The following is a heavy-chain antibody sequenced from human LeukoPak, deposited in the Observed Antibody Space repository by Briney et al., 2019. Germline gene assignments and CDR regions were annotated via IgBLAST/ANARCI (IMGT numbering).Heavy chain of an antibody. J-gene: IGHJ3*02. D-gene: IGHD6-13*01. CDR2: IIPILGIA. V-gene: IGHV1-69*04. CDR1: GGTFSSYA. Sequence: ASVKVSCKASGGTFSSYAISWVRQAPGQGLEWMGRIIPILGIANYAQKFQGRVTITADKSTSTAYMELSSLRSEDTAVYYCAGYIAAAAKGEGAFDIWGQGTMVTVSS. CDR3: AGYIAAAAKGEGAFDI.